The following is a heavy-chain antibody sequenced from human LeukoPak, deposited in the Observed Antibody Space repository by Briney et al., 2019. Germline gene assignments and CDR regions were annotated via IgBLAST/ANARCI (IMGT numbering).Heavy chain of an antibody. CDR2: IYYSGST. V-gene: IGHV4-39*01. D-gene: IGHD6-13*01. CDR3: ATDNTEAAAGH. J-gene: IGHJ4*02. CDR1: GGSISSSSYY. Sequence: PSETLSLTCTVSGGSISSSSYYWGWIRQPPGKGLEWIGSIYYSGSTYHNPSLKSRVTISVDTSKNQFSLKLSSVTAADTAVYYCATDNTEAAAGHWGQGTLVTVSS.